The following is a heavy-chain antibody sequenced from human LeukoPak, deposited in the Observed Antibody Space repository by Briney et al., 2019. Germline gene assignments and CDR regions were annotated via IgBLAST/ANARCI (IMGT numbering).Heavy chain of an antibody. D-gene: IGHD2-8*01. J-gene: IGHJ4*02. CDR2: IYHSGST. V-gene: IGHV4-38-2*02. CDR3: AREDIVLMVYAPRGYYFDY. Sequence: PSETLSLTCAVSGYSISSGYYWGWIRQPPGKGLEWIGSIYHSGSTYYNPSLKSRVTISVDTSKNQFSLKLSSVTAADTAVYYCAREDIVLMVYAPRGYYFDYWGQRTLVTASS. CDR1: GYSISSGYY.